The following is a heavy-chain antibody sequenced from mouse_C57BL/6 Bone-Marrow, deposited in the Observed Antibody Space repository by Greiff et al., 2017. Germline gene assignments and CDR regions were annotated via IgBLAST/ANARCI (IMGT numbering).Heavy chain of an antibody. CDR3: ARDADGPLGYFDV. Sequence: DVKVVESGGGLVQSGRSLRLSCATSGFTFSDFYMEWVRQAPGKGLEWIAASRNKANDYTTEYSASVKGRFIVSRDTSQSILYLQMNALRAEDTAIYYCARDADGPLGYFDVWGTGTTVTASS. CDR1: GFTFSDFY. J-gene: IGHJ1*03. D-gene: IGHD2-3*01. V-gene: IGHV7-1*01. CDR2: SRNKANDYTT.